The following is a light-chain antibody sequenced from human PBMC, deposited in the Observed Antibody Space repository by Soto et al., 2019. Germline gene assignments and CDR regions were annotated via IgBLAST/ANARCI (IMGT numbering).Light chain of an antibody. CDR1: QSISRY. Sequence: DIQMTQSRSTLAGAVGGRVTITCRASQSISRYLNWYHHKPGKAPKLLIYAASSLQSGVPSRFSGSGSATDFSLTITGLQPDDFATYYCQKSYTLPLTFGGGTKGDIK. CDR3: QKSYTLPLT. CDR2: AAS. J-gene: IGKJ4*01. V-gene: IGKV1-39*01.